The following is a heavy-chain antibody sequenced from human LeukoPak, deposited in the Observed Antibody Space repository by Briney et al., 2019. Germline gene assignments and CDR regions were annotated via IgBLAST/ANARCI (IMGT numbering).Heavy chain of an antibody. V-gene: IGHV3-11*04. CDR1: GFTVSRNY. J-gene: IGHJ4*02. CDR2: ISVGGTNK. Sequence: GGSLRLSCAASGFTVSRNYMNWIRQAPGKGLEWIAYISVGGTNKYYADSVKGRFTISRDNAKNSLYLQMNSLRAEDTAVYYCAREAYYDFWSGYYTGQGIFDYWGQGTLVTVSS. CDR3: AREAYYDFWSGYYTGQGIFDY. D-gene: IGHD3-3*01.